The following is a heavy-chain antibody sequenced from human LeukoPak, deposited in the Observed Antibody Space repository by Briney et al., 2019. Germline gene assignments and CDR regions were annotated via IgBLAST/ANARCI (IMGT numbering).Heavy chain of an antibody. J-gene: IGHJ4*02. CDR2: IRGISDGQAA. V-gene: IGHV3-73*01. D-gene: IGHD3-16*01. Sequence: LGGSLRLSCAVSGFTLKNFALHWVRQAPGKGLEWVGRIRGISDGQAAAYAESVRGRYTISRDDSKYTAYLHMNHMKTDDTAIYFCTRSTGFGFDYWGQGTPAAVSS. CDR3: TRSTGFGFDY. CDR1: GFTLKNFA.